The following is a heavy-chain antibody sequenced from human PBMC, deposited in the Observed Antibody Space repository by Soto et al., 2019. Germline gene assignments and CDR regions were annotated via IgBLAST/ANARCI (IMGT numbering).Heavy chain of an antibody. CDR2: ISAYNGNT. D-gene: IGHD2-2*01. CDR1: GYTFTSYG. Sequence: ASVKVSCKASGYTFTSYGISWVRQAPGQGLEWMGWISAYNGNTNYAQKLQGRVTMTTDTSTSTAYMELRSLRSDDTAVYYCAIIDIVVVPAAKSRPYYYGMAVRGQGTTVTGSS. V-gene: IGHV1-18*01. J-gene: IGHJ6*02. CDR3: AIIDIVVVPAAKSRPYYYGMAV.